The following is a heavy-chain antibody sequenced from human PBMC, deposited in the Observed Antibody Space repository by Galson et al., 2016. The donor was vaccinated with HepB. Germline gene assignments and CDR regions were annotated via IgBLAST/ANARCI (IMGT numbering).Heavy chain of an antibody. CDR3: ARDNIPFGVGYYFDY. D-gene: IGHD3-3*01. J-gene: IGHJ4*02. V-gene: IGHV1-2*04. CDR1: GYTFSTYY. Sequence: SVKVSCKASGYTFSTYYIHWVRQAPGQGLDWMGYINPNSGHSEYTRKFQGWVTMTRDTSINTAYMELSSLKSDDTAVYYCARDNIPFGVGYYFDYWGQGALVTVSS. CDR2: INPNSGHS.